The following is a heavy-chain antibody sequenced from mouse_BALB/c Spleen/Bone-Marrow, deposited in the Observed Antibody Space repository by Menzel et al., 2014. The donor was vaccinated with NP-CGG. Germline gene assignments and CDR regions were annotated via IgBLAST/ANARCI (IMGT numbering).Heavy chain of an antibody. J-gene: IGHJ4*01. D-gene: IGHD2-14*01. CDR1: GFTFSSFG. Sequence: EVQLVESGGGLVQPGGSRKLSCAASGFTFSSFGMHWVRQAPEKGLEWVAYISSGSSTTYYADTVKGRFTISRDNPKNTLFLQMTSLRSEDTAMYYCARYYRYDYAMDYWGQGTSVTVSS. CDR2: ISSGSSTT. CDR3: ARYYRYDYAMDY. V-gene: IGHV5-17*02.